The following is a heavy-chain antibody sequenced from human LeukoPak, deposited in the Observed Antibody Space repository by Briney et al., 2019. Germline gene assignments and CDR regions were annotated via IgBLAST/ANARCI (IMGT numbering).Heavy chain of an antibody. CDR1: GFTFSGSW. V-gene: IGHV3-74*01. J-gene: IGHJ4*02. D-gene: IGHD1-26*01. Sequence: GGSLRLSCAASGFTFSGSWMHWVRQAPGKGLVWVSRINEDGSTTNYADSVKGRSTIFRDNAKNTLYLQMNSLRAEDTAVYYCVRDLGGRSGHWGQGTLVTVSS. CDR2: INEDGSTT. CDR3: VRDLGGRSGH.